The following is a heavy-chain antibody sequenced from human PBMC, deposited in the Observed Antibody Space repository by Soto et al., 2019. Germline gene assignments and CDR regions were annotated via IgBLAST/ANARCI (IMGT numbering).Heavy chain of an antibody. D-gene: IGHD3-3*01. Sequence: SVKVSCKASGGTFSSYAISWVRQAPGQGLEWMGGIIPIFGTANYAQKFQGRVTITADESTSTAYMELSSLRSEDTAVYYCARDPGYYDFWSGPSNFDYWGQGTLVTVSS. CDR2: IIPIFGTA. CDR3: ARDPGYYDFWSGPSNFDY. CDR1: GGTFSSYA. V-gene: IGHV1-69*13. J-gene: IGHJ4*02.